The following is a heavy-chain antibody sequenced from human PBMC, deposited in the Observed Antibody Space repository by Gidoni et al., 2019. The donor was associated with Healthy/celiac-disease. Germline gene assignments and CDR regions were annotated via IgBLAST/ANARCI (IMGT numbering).Heavy chain of an antibody. D-gene: IGHD3-3*01. J-gene: IGHJ6*02. CDR2: IKQDGSEK. CDR3: AREGGGLRFLAYYYYGMDV. CDR1: GFTFSSYW. V-gene: IGHV3-7*01. Sequence: EVQLVESGGGLVQPGGSLRLSCAASGFTFSSYWMSWVRQAPGKGLEGVANIKQDGSEKYYVDSGKGRLTISRDNAKNSLYLQMNSLRAEDTAVYYCAREGGGLRFLAYYYYGMDVWGQGTTVTVSS.